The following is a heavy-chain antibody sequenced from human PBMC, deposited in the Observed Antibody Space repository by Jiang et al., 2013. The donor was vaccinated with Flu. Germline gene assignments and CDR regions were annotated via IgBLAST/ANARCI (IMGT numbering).Heavy chain of an antibody. Sequence: GLVKPSETLSLTCTVSGGSISSSSYYWGWIRQPPGKGLEWIGSIYYSGSTYYNPSLKSRVTISVDTSKNQFSLKLSSVTAADTAVYYCASGGSLGGAFDIWGQGTMVTVSS. D-gene: IGHD3-10*01. V-gene: IGHV4-39*01. CDR1: GGSISSSSYY. CDR2: IYYSGST. CDR3: ASGGSLGGAFDI. J-gene: IGHJ3*02.